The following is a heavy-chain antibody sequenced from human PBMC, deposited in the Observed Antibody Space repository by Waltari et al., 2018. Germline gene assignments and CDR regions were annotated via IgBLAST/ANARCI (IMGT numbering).Heavy chain of an antibody. Sequence: EVQLVESGGGLVQPGGSLRLSCAASGFTFSSYDMHWVRQATGKGLEWVSAIGTAGDTYYPGSVKGRFTISRENAKNSLYLQMNSLRAEDTAVYYCARDSRSSSSWSYYYYYGMDVWGQGT. CDR3: ARDSRSSSSWSYYYYYGMDV. J-gene: IGHJ6*02. D-gene: IGHD6-13*01. CDR2: IGTAGDT. V-gene: IGHV3-13*01. CDR1: GFTFSSYD.